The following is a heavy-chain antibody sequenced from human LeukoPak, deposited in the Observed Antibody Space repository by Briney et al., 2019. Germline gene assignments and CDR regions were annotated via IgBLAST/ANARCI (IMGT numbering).Heavy chain of an antibody. CDR3: ARGPRYDFWSGYSVDY. CDR2: ISSSSSYI. V-gene: IGHV3-21*01. CDR1: GFTFSSYS. J-gene: IGHJ4*02. D-gene: IGHD3-3*01. Sequence: GSLRLSCAASGFTFSSYSMNWVRQAPGKGLEWVSSISSSSSYIYYADSVKGRFTISRDNAKNSLYLQMNSLRAEDTAVYYCARGPRYDFWSGYSVDYWGQGTLVTVSS.